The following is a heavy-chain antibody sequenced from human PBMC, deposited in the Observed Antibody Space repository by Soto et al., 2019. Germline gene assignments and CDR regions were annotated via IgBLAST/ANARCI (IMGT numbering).Heavy chain of an antibody. CDR3: ARDVGGGENH. CDR1: GYTFTGCF. CDR2: INPDSGAT. J-gene: IGHJ5*02. V-gene: IGHV1-2*02. D-gene: IGHD3-16*01. Sequence: ASVKVSCKVSGYTFTGCFLNWVRQAPGQGLEWMGWINPDSGATNYAQKFQGRVTMTRDTSITTAYMELSGLTFDDGAVYYCARDVGGGENHWGQGTQVTVS.